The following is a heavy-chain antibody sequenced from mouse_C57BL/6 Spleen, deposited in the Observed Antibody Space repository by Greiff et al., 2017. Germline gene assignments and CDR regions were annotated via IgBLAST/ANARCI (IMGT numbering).Heavy chain of an antibody. Sequence: RLEWFAYISNGGGSTYYPDTVKGRFTISRDNAKNTLYLQMSRLKSEDTAMYYCARHGHYWYFDVWGTGTTVTVSS. J-gene: IGHJ1*03. CDR2: ISNGGGST. V-gene: IGHV5-12*01. CDR3: ARHGHYWYFDV.